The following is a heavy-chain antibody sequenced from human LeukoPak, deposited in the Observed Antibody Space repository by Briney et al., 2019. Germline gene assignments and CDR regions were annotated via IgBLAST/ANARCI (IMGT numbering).Heavy chain of an antibody. V-gene: IGHV3-21*01. Sequence: GGSLRLSCAASGFTFSSYIMNWVRQAPGKGLEWVSSISSSSSYIYYADSVKGRFTISRDNAKNSLYLQMNSLRAEDTAVYYCASSLVPASLDYWGQGTLVTVSS. D-gene: IGHD2-2*01. J-gene: IGHJ4*02. CDR3: ASSLVPASLDY. CDR1: GFTFSSYI. CDR2: ISSSSSYI.